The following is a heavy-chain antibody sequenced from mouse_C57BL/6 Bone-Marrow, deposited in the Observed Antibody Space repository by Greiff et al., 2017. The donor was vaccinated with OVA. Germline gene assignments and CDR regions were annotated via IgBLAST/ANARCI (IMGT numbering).Heavy chain of an antibody. J-gene: IGHJ3*01. D-gene: IGHD2-5*01. V-gene: IGHV2-6*01. CDR3: AIIYSNGFAY. Sequence: QVQLQQSGPGLVAPSQSLSITCTVSGFSLTSYGVDWVRQSPGKGLEWLGVIWGVGSTNYNSALKSRLSISKDNSKSQVFLKMNSLQTDDTAMYYCAIIYSNGFAYWGQGTLVTVSA. CDR1: GFSLTSYG. CDR2: IWGVGST.